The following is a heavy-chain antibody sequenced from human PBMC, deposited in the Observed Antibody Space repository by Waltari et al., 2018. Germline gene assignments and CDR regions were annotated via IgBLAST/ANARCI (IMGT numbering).Heavy chain of an antibody. Sequence: EVQLVESGGGLVQPGRSLRLSCAASGFTFDDYAMHWVRQAPGKGLEWVSGISWNSGSIGYADSVKGRFTISRDNAKNSLYLQMNSLRAEDTALYYCARDSNYGDLLLPDGHFDYWGQGTLVTVSS. CDR3: ARDSNYGDLLLPDGHFDY. CDR1: GFTFDDYA. CDR2: ISWNSGSI. V-gene: IGHV3-9*01. D-gene: IGHD4-17*01. J-gene: IGHJ4*02.